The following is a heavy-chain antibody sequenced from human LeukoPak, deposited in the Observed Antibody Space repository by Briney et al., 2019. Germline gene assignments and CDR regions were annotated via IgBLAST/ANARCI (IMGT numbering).Heavy chain of an antibody. CDR3: ARSPEDTARYYFDY. CDR2: INHSGST. J-gene: IGHJ4*02. CDR1: GGSFSGYY. Sequence: SETLSLTCAVYGGSFSGYYWSWIRQPPGKGLEWIGEINHSGSTNYNPSLKSRVTISVDTSKNQFSLKLRSVTAADTAVYYCARSPEDTARYYFDYWGQGTLVTVSS. V-gene: IGHV4-34*01. D-gene: IGHD5-18*01.